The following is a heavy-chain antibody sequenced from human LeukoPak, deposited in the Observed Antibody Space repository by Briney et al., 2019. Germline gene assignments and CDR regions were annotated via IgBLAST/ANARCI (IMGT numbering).Heavy chain of an antibody. D-gene: IGHD2-2*01. J-gene: IGHJ4*02. CDR2: INPNSGGT. Sequence: ASVKVSCKASGYTFTGYYMHWVRQAPGQWLEWMGWINPNSGGTNYAQKFQGRVTMTRDTSISTAYMELSRLRSDDTAVYYCARVRGVVPAAMGINFDYWGQGTLVTVSS. CDR3: ARVRGVVPAAMGINFDY. CDR1: GYTFTGYY. V-gene: IGHV1-2*02.